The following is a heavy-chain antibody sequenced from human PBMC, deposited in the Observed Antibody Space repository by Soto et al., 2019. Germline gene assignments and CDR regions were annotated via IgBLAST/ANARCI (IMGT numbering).Heavy chain of an antibody. CDR2: IRSKANSYAT. V-gene: IGHV3-73*01. CDR1: GFTFSGSA. J-gene: IGHJ4*02. Sequence: EVQLVESGGGLVQPGGSLKLSCAASGFTFSGSAMHWVRQASGKGLEWVGRIRSKANSYATAYAASVKGRFTNSRDDSKNPAYLQMNRLKTEDTAVYYCTRRAYSSGWYYDYWGQGTLVTVSS. D-gene: IGHD6-19*01. CDR3: TRRAYSSGWYYDY.